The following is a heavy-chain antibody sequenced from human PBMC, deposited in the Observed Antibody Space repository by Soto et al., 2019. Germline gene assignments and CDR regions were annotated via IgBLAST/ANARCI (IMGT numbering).Heavy chain of an antibody. Sequence: ALVKVSCKASGYTFTSYGISWVRQAPGQGLEWMGWISAYNGNTNYAQKLQGRVTMTTDTSTSTAYMELRSLRSDDTAVYYCARDVRIVATPNFDYWGQGTLVTVSS. CDR1: GYTFTSYG. D-gene: IGHD5-12*01. V-gene: IGHV1-18*01. J-gene: IGHJ4*02. CDR3: ARDVRIVATPNFDY. CDR2: ISAYNGNT.